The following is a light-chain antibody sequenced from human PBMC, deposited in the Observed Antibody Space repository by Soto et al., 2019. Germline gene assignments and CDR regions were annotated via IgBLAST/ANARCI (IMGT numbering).Light chain of an antibody. V-gene: IGLV2-11*01. J-gene: IGLJ3*02. CDR3: CSYAGIYTRV. Sequence: QSALTQPRSVSGSPGQSVTISCTGTSSDVGGYNYVSWYQQYPGKAPKVIIYDVTKRPSGVPDRFSGYKSGSTASLTISGLQADDEAAYHCCSYAGIYTRVFGGGTQLTVL. CDR1: SSDVGGYNY. CDR2: DVT.